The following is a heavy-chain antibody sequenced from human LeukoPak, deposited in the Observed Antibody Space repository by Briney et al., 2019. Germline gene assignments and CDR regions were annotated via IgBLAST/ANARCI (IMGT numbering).Heavy chain of an antibody. CDR1: GGSITSVGYF. J-gene: IGHJ5*02. V-gene: IGHV4-39*01. CDR3: VRRSTAGEWLDP. CDR2: IFHSGST. D-gene: IGHD3-16*01. Sequence: SETLSLICTCSGGSITSVGYFWDWIRQPPGKGLEWIGTIFHSGSTYYNASLKSRVTMSVDTSKNQFSLKLSSVTAADTAVYYCVRRSTAGEWLDPWGQGTLVTVSS.